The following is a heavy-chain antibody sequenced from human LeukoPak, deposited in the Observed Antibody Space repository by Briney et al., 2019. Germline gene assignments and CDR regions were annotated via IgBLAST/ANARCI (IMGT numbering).Heavy chain of an antibody. Sequence: ASVKVSCKASGYTFTGYYMHWVRQAPGQGLEWMGWINPNSGGTNYAQKFQGRVTMTRDTSVSTAYMELSRLRSDDTAVYYCARGTPQLLWFWELFAFDYWGQGTLVTVSS. CDR3: ARGTPQLLWFWELFAFDY. CDR2: INPNSGGT. D-gene: IGHD3-10*01. J-gene: IGHJ4*02. CDR1: GYTFTGYY. V-gene: IGHV1-2*02.